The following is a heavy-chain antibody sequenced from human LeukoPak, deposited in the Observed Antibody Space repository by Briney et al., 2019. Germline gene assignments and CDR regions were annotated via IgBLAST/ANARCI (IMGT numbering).Heavy chain of an antibody. CDR1: GFTFSSYG. CDR2: ISYDGSNK. D-gene: IGHD1-1*01. V-gene: IGHV3-30*19. CDR3: ARDGIGTFDI. Sequence: PGGSLRLSCAASGFTFSSYGMHWVRQAPGKGLEWVAVISYDGSNKYYADSVKGRFTISRDNSKNTLYLQMNSLRTEDTAAYYCARDGIGTFDIWGQGTMVTVSS. J-gene: IGHJ3*02.